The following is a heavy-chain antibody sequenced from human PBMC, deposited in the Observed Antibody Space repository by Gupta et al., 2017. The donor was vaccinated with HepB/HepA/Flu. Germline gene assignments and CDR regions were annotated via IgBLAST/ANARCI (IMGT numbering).Heavy chain of an antibody. CDR2: IKEGGSEK. J-gene: IGHJ4*02. CDR1: GFTFTMYW. V-gene: IGHV3-7*02. Sequence: VQLVESGGGWVKPGGSLRLSCAASGFTFTMYWMNWVRQATGKGLEWVAKIKEGGSEKDVNSVKCGFSISRENAKSSLCLQMNSLRVEDTAVYDCATGEGGGYWGQGTLGTVPS. CDR3: ATGEGGGY. D-gene: IGHD3-10*01.